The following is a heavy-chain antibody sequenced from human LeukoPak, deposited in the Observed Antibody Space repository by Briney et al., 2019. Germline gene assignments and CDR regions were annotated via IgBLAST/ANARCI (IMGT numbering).Heavy chain of an antibody. J-gene: IGHJ3*02. V-gene: IGHV3-30-3*01. Sequence: PGTSLRLSCAASGFTFSSYAMHWVRQAPGKGLEWVAVSSSDDSNKYYADSVKGRFTISRDNSKNTLYLQMNGLKTEDTAVYYCARDRAVGATWDAFDIWGQGTMVTVSS. CDR1: GFTFSSYA. CDR2: SSSDDSNK. CDR3: ARDRAVGATWDAFDI.